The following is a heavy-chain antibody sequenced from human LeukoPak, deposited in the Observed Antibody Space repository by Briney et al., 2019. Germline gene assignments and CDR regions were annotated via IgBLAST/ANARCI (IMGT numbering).Heavy chain of an antibody. D-gene: IGHD6-19*01. CDR3: ARDMAVAMNYYYYMDV. CDR2: IYHSGST. Sequence: PSETLSLTCTVSGYSISSGYYWGWIRQPPGKGLEWIGSIYHSGSTYYNPSLKSRVTISVDTSKNQFSLKLSSVTAADTAVYYCARDMAVAMNYYYYMDVWGKGTTVTVSS. V-gene: IGHV4-38-2*02. J-gene: IGHJ6*03. CDR1: GYSISSGYY.